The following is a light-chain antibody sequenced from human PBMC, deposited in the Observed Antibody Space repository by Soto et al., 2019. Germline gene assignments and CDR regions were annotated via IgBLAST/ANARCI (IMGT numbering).Light chain of an antibody. CDR2: GPS. CDR1: QSVTTN. CDR3: HQYNNWPIT. Sequence: EIVMTQSPATLSVSPGERATLSCRASQSVTTNLAWYQQKPGQAPRLLIYGPSTRATGIPARFSGRGSGTEFTLTIGSLESEDFGVYYCHQYNNWPITFGQGTRLELK. J-gene: IGKJ5*01. V-gene: IGKV3-15*01.